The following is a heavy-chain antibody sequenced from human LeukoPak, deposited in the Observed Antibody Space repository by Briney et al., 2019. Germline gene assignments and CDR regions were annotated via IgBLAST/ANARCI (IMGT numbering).Heavy chain of an antibody. CDR2: IYHSGST. CDR3: ARHENALDYGDPGAFDY. D-gene: IGHD4-17*01. J-gene: IGHJ4*02. V-gene: IGHV4-38-2*01. CDR1: GYSISSGYY. Sequence: SETLSLTCAVSGYSISSGYYWGWIRPPPGKGLEWIGSIYHSGSTYYNPSLKSRVTISVDTSKNQFSLKLSSVTAADTAVYYCARHENALDYGDPGAFDYWGQGTLVTVSS.